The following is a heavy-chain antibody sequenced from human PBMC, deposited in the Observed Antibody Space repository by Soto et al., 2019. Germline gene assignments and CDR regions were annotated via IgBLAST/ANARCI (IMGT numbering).Heavy chain of an antibody. CDR2: ISSSSSTI. J-gene: IGHJ4*02. CDR3: ARGLYYYDSSGYLGY. D-gene: IGHD3-22*01. CDR1: GFTFSSYS. V-gene: IGHV3-48*02. Sequence: GGSLRLSCAAPGFTFSSYSMNWVRQAPGKGLEWVSYISSSSSTIYYADSVKGRFTISRDNAKNSLYLQMNSLRDEDTAVYYCARGLYYYDSSGYLGYGGQGTLVTVP.